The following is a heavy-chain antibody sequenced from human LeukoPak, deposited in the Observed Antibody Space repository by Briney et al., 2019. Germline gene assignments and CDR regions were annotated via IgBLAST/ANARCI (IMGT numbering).Heavy chain of an antibody. D-gene: IGHD3-22*01. J-gene: IGHJ4*02. Sequence: GGSLRLSCAASGFTFSSYSMNWVRQTPGKGLEWVSSISSSSSYIYYADSVKGRFTISRDNAKNSLYLQMNSLRAEDTAVYYCASICNYYDSRSPWTLFDYWGQGTLVTVSS. CDR2: ISSSSSYI. CDR1: GFTFSSYS. CDR3: ASICNYYDSRSPWTLFDY. V-gene: IGHV3-21*01.